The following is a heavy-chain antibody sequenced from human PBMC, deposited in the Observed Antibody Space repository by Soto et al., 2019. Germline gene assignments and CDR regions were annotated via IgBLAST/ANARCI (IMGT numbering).Heavy chain of an antibody. CDR3: ARGGEITMVRGVANWFDP. CDR1: GGTFSSYA. J-gene: IGHJ5*02. Sequence: QVQLVQSGAEVKKPGSSVKVSCKASGGTFSSYAISWVRQAPGQGLEWMGGIIPIFGTANYAQKFQGRVTITADESTSTAYMELSSLRSEDTAVYYCARGGEITMVRGVANWFDPWGQGTLVTVSS. V-gene: IGHV1-69*01. CDR2: IIPIFGTA. D-gene: IGHD3-10*01.